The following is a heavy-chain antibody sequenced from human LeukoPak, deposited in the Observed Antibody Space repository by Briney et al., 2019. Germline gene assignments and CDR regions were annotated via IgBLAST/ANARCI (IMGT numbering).Heavy chain of an antibody. CDR2: IYYSGST. D-gene: IGHD3-16*01. CDR1: GGSISSSSYY. CDR3: ARRGGGSPRAFDI. Sequence: SETLSLTCTVSGGSISSSSYYWGWIRQPPGKGLEWIGSIYYSGSTYYNPSLKSRVTISVDTSKNQFSLKLSSVTAADTAVYYCARRGGGSPRAFDIWGQGTMVTVSS. V-gene: IGHV4-39*01. J-gene: IGHJ3*02.